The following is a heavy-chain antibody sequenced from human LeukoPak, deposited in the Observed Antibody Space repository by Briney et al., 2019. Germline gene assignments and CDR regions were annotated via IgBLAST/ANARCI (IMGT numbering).Heavy chain of an antibody. D-gene: IGHD3-10*01. CDR1: GDSISRRHW. V-gene: IGHV4-38-2*02. J-gene: IGHJ6*03. CDR2: IYHSVST. CDR3: ARGFGTSWIKDSYYLDV. Sequence: ASESLSLAWSVSGDSISRRHWWTWVRQTPGKGREWIGSIYHSVSTYYNPSLKSRVTIAVDTYKNQFSLKLRSVTAADTAVYYCARGFGTSWIKDSYYLDVWGKGTMVSVSS.